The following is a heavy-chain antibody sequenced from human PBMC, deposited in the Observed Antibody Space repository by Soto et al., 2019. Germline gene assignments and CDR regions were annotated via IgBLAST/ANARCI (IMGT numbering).Heavy chain of an antibody. J-gene: IGHJ4*02. CDR2: INGGGSSA. CDR1: GFSFIIFW. D-gene: IGHD5-12*01. Sequence: EVQLVESGGDLVQPGGPLRPPCEALGFSFIIFWSPGFGQAPGKGLVWVSSINGGGSSADYADSVKGRFTFSRDNAKNTVYLQMNSLRAEDTAVYYCTRGGGYSGYDPFDYWGQGTLVTVSS. CDR3: TRGGGYSGYDPFDY. V-gene: IGHV3-74*01.